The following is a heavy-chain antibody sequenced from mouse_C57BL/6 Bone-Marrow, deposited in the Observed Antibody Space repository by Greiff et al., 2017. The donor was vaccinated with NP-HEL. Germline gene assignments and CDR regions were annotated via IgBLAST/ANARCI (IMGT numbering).Heavy chain of an antibody. D-gene: IGHD2-1*01. J-gene: IGHJ4*01. Sequence: EVKLVESGAGLVKPGGSLKLSCAASGFTFTSYAMSWVRQTPEKRLEWVATISDGGSYTYYPDNVKGRFTISRDNAKNNLYLQISHMKSENTAIYYCAREKEDGNYDCAMDGWGQGTSVTVSS. CDR2: ISDGGSYT. CDR1: GFTFTSYA. V-gene: IGHV5-4*01. CDR3: AREKEDGNYDCAMDG.